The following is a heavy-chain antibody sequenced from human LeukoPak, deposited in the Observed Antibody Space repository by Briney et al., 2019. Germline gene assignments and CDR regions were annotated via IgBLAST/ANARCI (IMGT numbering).Heavy chain of an antibody. D-gene: IGHD5-24*01. CDR2: IYYSGST. Sequence: PSETLSLTCTVSGGSISSSSYYWGWIRQPPGKGLEWIGSIYYSGSTYYNPSLKSRVTISVDTSRNQFSLKLSSVTAADTAVYYCARGSRDGYRNNNWFDPWGQGTLVTVSS. J-gene: IGHJ5*02. CDR1: GGSISSSSYY. CDR3: ARGSRDGYRNNNWFDP. V-gene: IGHV4-39*07.